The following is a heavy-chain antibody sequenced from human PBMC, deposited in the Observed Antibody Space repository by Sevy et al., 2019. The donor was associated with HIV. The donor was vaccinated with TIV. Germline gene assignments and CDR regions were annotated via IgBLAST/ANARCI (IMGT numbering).Heavy chain of an antibody. V-gene: IGHV3-30*18. CDR3: AKDPMAVTGAFDI. CDR2: ISCDGSNK. Sequence: GGSLRLSCAASGFTFSSYGMYWVRQAPGKGLEWVAVISCDGSNKYYSDSVKGRFTISRDNSKNTLYLQMNSLRAEHTAVYYCAKDPMAVTGAFDIWGQGTMVTVSS. J-gene: IGHJ3*02. CDR1: GFTFSSYG. D-gene: IGHD2-21*02.